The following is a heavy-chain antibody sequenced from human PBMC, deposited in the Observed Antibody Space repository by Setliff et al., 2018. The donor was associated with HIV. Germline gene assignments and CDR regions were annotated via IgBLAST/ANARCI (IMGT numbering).Heavy chain of an antibody. J-gene: IGHJ4*02. V-gene: IGHV4-34*01. CDR2: VYYSGSS. CDR1: GGSFSGYY. Sequence: PSETLSLTCAVYGGSFSGYYWSWIRQPPGKGLEWIGSVYYSGSSYYNPSLKSRITIAVDSAKYQFSLKLSSVTAADTAIYYCARTRGYTYGYIDSWAQGTLVTVSS. D-gene: IGHD5-18*01. CDR3: ARTRGYTYGYIDS.